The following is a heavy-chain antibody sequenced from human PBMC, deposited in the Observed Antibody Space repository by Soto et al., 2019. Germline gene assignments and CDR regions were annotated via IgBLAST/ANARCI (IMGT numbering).Heavy chain of an antibody. CDR1: GFTFSSYS. D-gene: IGHD2-21*02. CDR2: ISSSSSYI. V-gene: IGHV3-21*01. J-gene: IGHJ3*02. Sequence: EVQLVESGGGLVKPGGSLRLSCAASGFTFSSYSMNWVRQAPGKGLEWVSSISSSSSYIYYADSVKGRFTISRDKAKNSLYLQMNSLRAEDTAVYYCARGPAYCGGGCYVGAFDIWGQGTMVTVSS. CDR3: ARGPAYCGGGCYVGAFDI.